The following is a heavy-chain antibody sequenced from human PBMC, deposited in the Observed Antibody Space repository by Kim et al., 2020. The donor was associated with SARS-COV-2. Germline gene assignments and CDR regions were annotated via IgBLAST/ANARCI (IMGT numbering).Heavy chain of an antibody. J-gene: IGHJ4*02. CDR3: ARESYYYGSDY. V-gene: IGHV4-38-2*02. Sequence: SETLSLTCTVSGYSISSGYYWGWIRQPPGKGLEWIGSIYHSGSTYYNPSLKSRVTISVDTSKNQFSLKLSSVTAADTAVYYCARESYYYGSDYWGQGTLVTVSS. CDR1: GYSISSGYY. D-gene: IGHD3-10*01. CDR2: IYHSGST.